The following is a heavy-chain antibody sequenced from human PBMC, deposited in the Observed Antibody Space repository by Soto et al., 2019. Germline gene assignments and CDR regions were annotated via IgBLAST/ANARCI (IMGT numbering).Heavy chain of an antibody. Sequence: ASVKVSCKVSGYALTELSMHWVRQAPAKGLEWMGGFDPEDGETIYAQKFQGRVTMTKDTSRDTAYMELRSLRSDDTAVYYCARERDEISWSSAEYLQHWGPGTLVTVSS. CDR3: ARERDEISWSSAEYLQH. V-gene: IGHV1-24*01. CDR1: GYALTELS. J-gene: IGHJ1*01. CDR2: FDPEDGET. D-gene: IGHD6-13*01.